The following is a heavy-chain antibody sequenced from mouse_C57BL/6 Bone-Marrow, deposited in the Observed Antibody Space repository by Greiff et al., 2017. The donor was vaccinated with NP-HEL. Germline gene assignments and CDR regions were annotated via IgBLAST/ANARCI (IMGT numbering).Heavy chain of an antibody. J-gene: IGHJ3*01. V-gene: IGHV1-81*01. CDR2: IYPRSGNT. Sequence: QVQLQQSGAELARPGASVKLSCKASGYTFTSYGISWVKQRTGQGLEWIGEIYPRSGNTYYNEKFKGKATLTADKSSSTAYMELRSLTSEDSAVYFCAPPYYGSSYAFAYWGQGTLVTVSA. CDR3: APPYYGSSYAFAY. D-gene: IGHD1-1*01. CDR1: GYTFTSYG.